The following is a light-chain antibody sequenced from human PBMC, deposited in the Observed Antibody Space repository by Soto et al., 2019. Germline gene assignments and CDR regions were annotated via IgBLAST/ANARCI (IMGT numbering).Light chain of an antibody. Sequence: DIPMTQSPSSLSASVGDRVTITCRASQSISSYLNWYQQKPGKAPKLLIYAASSLQSGVPSRFSGSGSGTDFTLTISSLQPEDFATYYCQQSYNTPVTFGGGTKVEIK. CDR3: QQSYNTPVT. CDR1: QSISSY. V-gene: IGKV1-39*01. J-gene: IGKJ4*01. CDR2: AAS.